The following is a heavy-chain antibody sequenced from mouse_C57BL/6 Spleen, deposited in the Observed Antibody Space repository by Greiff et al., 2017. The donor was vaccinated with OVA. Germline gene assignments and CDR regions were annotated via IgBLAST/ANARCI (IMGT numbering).Heavy chain of an antibody. V-gene: IGHV1-82*01. CDR1: GYAFSSSW. CDR3: ENWDEGAY. J-gene: IGHJ3*01. CDR2: IYPGDGDT. Sequence: QVQLQQSGPELVKPGASVKISCKASGYAFSSSWMNWVKQRPGKGLEWIGRIYPGDGDTNYNGKFKGKATLTAYKSSSTAYMQLSSLTSEDSAVYFCENWDEGAYWGQGTLVTVSA. D-gene: IGHD4-1*01.